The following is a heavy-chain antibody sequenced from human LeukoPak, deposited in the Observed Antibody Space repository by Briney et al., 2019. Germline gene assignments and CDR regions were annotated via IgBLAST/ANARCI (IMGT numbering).Heavy chain of an antibody. V-gene: IGHV4-39*01. D-gene: IGHD6-19*01. CDR1: GGSISSSNYY. CDR2: IYYSGST. CDR3: ARRGAGGRAFDI. J-gene: IGHJ3*02. Sequence: PSETLSLTCTVSGGSISSSNYYWGWIRQPPGKGLEWIGSIYYSGSTYYNSSLKSRVTISVDTSKNQCSLRLSSVTAADTAVYYCARRGAGGRAFDIWGQGTMVTVSS.